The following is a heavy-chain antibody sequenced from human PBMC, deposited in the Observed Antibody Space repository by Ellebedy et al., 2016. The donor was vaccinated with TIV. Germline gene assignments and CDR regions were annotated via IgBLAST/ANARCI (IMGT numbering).Heavy chain of an antibody. V-gene: IGHV1-69*04. CDR2: IIPMVDIP. Sequence: ASVKVSCKASGYTFTNSGFSWVRQAPGQGLEWLGRIIPMVDIPYYAQKFEGRLTITADKSTSTAYMELSSLRSEDTAVYYCARNAETTDGYNTYAFDIWGQGTMVTVSS. D-gene: IGHD5-24*01. J-gene: IGHJ3*02. CDR1: GYTFTNSG. CDR3: ARNAETTDGYNTYAFDI.